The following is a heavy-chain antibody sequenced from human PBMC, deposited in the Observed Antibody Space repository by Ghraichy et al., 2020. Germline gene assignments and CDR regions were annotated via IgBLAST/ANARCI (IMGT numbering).Heavy chain of an antibody. D-gene: IGHD1-26*01. CDR2: IYPSGTP. Sequence: SETLSLTCIVSGGSFSSYYWSWIRQPAGKGLEWIGRIYPSGTPNYNPSLRSRLTMSVDTSKNQFSLNVRSVTAADTAVYYCARGAASASHYFDYWGQGTLVTVSS. J-gene: IGHJ4*02. CDR3: ARGAASASHYFDY. CDR1: GGSFSSYY. V-gene: IGHV4-4*07.